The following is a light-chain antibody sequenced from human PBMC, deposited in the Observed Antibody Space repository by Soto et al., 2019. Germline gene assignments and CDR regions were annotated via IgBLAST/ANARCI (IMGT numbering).Light chain of an antibody. V-gene: IGLV1-51*01. Sequence: QSVLTQPPSVSAAPGQKVTLSCFGSSSNIGNNYVSWYQQLPGTAPKLLIYDNNKRPSGIPDRFSGSKSGTSATLGITGLQTGDEADYYCGTWDSSLSANWVFGGGTKLTVL. CDR3: GTWDSSLSANWV. CDR1: SSNIGNNY. J-gene: IGLJ3*02. CDR2: DNN.